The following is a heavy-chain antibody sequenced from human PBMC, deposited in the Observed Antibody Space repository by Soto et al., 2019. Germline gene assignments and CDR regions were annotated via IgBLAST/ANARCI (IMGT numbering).Heavy chain of an antibody. CDR3: ARVPGAT. J-gene: IGHJ4*01. V-gene: IGHV3-53*01. Sequence: EVQLVESGGGLIQPGGSLRLSCAASGFSVSSNYMTWVRQAPGKGLEWVSFIYSGGSTYYAEPVKGRFTISRDNSKSTLYLQMNNLRAEDTAVYYCARVPGATWGHGTLVTVSS. CDR2: IYSGGST. CDR1: GFSVSSNY. D-gene: IGHD3-10*01.